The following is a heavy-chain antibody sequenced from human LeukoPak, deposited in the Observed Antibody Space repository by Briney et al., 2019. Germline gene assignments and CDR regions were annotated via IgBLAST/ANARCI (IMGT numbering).Heavy chain of an antibody. J-gene: IGHJ5*02. D-gene: IGHD4/OR15-4a*01. CDR1: GGSISSSSYY. Sequence: PSETLSLTCTVSGGSISSSSYYWSWIRQPPGKGLEWIGSIYYSGSTYYSPSLKSRVTISVDTSKNQFSLKLSSVTAADTAVYFCARAPDYRWFDPWGQGTPVTVSS. CDR3: ARAPDYRWFDP. V-gene: IGHV4-39*07. CDR2: IYYSGST.